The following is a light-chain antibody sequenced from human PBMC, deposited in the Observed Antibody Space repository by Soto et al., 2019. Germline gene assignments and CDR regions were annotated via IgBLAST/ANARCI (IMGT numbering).Light chain of an antibody. CDR2: GAS. V-gene: IGKV3-20*01. CDR1: QSVSNNY. J-gene: IGKJ1*01. Sequence: EIVLTQSPGTLSLSPGERATLSCRASQSVSNNYLAWYQQKPGQAPRLLIYGASNRATGIPDRFSGSGSGADFILIISKLEPEYFVLYYCQQYGSPGTFGQGTKVEIK. CDR3: QQYGSPGT.